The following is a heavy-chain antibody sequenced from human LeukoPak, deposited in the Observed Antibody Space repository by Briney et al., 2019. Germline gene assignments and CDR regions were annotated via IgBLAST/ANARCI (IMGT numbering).Heavy chain of an antibody. CDR3: AKDLPNYSESSGYPS. V-gene: IGHV3-23*01. CDR1: GFTFSSFV. Sequence: PGGSLRLSCAASGFTFSSFVMSWFRQAPGKGLEWVSAISGSGGDTYYADSVKGRFTISRDNVKNTLYLQMNSLRADDTAVYYCAKDLPNYSESSGYPSWGQGTLVTVSS. D-gene: IGHD3-22*01. J-gene: IGHJ5*02. CDR2: ISGSGGDT.